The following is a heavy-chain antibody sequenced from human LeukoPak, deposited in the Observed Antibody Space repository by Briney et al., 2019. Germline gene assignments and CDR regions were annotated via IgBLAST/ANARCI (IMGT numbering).Heavy chain of an antibody. D-gene: IGHD5-12*01. J-gene: IGHJ4*02. CDR3: ATTESGYDLFFDY. CDR1: GGSISSYY. CDR2: IYYSGST. V-gene: IGHV4-59*01. Sequence: SETLSLTCTVSGGSISSYYWSWIRQPPGKGLEWIGYIYYSGSTYYNPSLKSRVTISVDTSKNQFSLKLSSVTAADTAVYYCATTESGYDLFFDYWGQGTLVTVSS.